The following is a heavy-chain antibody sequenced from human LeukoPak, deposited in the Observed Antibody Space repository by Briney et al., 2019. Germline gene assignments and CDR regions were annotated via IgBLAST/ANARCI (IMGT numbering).Heavy chain of an antibody. J-gene: IGHJ4*02. V-gene: IGHV4-59*11. CDR3: ARAGGVGPYCSSTSCYPYFDY. CDR2: IYYSGST. CDR1: GGSISSHY. Sequence: KPSETLSLTCTVSGGSISSHYWSWIRQPPGKGLEWIGYIYYSGSTNYNPSLKGRVTISVDTSKNQFSLKLSSVTAADTAVYYCARAGGVGPYCSSTSCYPYFDYWGQGTLVTVSS. D-gene: IGHD2-2*01.